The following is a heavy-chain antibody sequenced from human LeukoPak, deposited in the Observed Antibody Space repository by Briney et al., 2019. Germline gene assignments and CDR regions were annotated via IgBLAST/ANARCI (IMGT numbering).Heavy chain of an antibody. J-gene: IGHJ4*02. V-gene: IGHV3-20*04. Sequence: GGSLRLSCAASGFTFDDYGMSWVRQAPGKGLEWVSGINWNGGSTGYADSVKGRFTISRDNAKNSLYLQMNSLRAEDTALYYCARWRSVPLLWFGELLSSYYFDYWGQGTLVTVSS. CDR2: INWNGGST. CDR3: ARWRSVPLLWFGELLSSYYFDY. D-gene: IGHD3-10*01. CDR1: GFTFDDYG.